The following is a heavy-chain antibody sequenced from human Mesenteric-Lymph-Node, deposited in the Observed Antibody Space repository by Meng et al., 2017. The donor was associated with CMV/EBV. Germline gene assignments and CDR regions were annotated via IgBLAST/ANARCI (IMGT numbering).Heavy chain of an antibody. CDR3: ARYTSSWYNRFDP. D-gene: IGHD6-13*01. J-gene: IGHJ5*02. V-gene: IGHV4-61*08. Sequence: VSGGSVRSDDYFWSWLRQPPGKGLEWVGYIHHSGSNKHNTSLKSRVTISVDPSKNQCSLKLASVTAADTAVYYGARYTSSWYNRFDPWGQGTLVTVSS. CDR1: GGSVRSDDYF. CDR2: IHHSGSN.